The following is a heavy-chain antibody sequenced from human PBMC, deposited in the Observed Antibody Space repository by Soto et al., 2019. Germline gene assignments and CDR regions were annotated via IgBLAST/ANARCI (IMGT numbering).Heavy chain of an antibody. Sequence: SETLSLTCAVSGGSISSSNWWSWVRQPPGKGLEWIGEIYHSGSTNYNPSLKSRVTISVDKSKNQFSLKLSSVTAADTAVYYCARDPFYGDYPSDYWGQGTLVTVSS. J-gene: IGHJ4*02. CDR3: ARDPFYGDYPSDY. V-gene: IGHV4-4*02. D-gene: IGHD4-17*01. CDR1: GGSISSSNW. CDR2: IYHSGST.